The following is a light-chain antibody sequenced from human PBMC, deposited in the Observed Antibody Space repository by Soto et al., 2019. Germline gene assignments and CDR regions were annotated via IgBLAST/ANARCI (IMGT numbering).Light chain of an antibody. J-gene: IGLJ1*01. CDR3: NSYTSTKTYV. CDR2: EVT. Sequence: LTQPASVSGSPGQSITISCTGTSSDIGDYNYVSWFQQHPGRAPKLLIFEVTNRPSGVSNRFSGSKSGYTASLTISGLQTEDEADYYCNSYTSTKTYVFGTGTKVTVL. CDR1: SSDIGDYNY. V-gene: IGLV2-14*01.